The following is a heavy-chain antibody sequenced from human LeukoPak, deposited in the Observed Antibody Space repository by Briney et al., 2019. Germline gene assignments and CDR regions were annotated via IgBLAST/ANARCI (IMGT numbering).Heavy chain of an antibody. CDR1: GGSISSYY. Sequence: PSETLSLTCTVSGGSISSYYWTWIRQPPGKGLEWIGCIYYTGATSYNPSLKSRVTISVDTSKNQFSLKVTSVTTADTAVYYCAKYGGSGWVIDNWGQGTLVTVSS. V-gene: IGHV4-59*08. CDR3: AKYGGSGWVIDN. D-gene: IGHD6-19*01. J-gene: IGHJ4*02. CDR2: IYYTGAT.